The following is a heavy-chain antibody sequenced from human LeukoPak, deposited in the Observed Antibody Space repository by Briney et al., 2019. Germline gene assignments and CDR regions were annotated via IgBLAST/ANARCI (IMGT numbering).Heavy chain of an antibody. CDR1: GFTFSDYY. Sequence: PGGSLRLSCAASGFTFSDYYMSWIRQAPGKGLGWVSYIGSSGSYTNYADSVKGRFTISRDNTKNSLYLQMNGLRPEDTAVYYCARVGTIAAAGTYDYCGQRTLVAVYS. V-gene: IGHV3-11*06. CDR3: ARVGTIAAAGTYDY. D-gene: IGHD6-13*01. J-gene: IGHJ4*02. CDR2: IGSSGSYT.